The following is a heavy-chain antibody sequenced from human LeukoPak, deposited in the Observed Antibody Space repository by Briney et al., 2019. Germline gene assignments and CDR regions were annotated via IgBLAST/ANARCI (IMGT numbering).Heavy chain of an antibody. V-gene: IGHV3-48*01. J-gene: IGHJ4*02. CDR1: GFTFRSYS. Sequence: GGSLRLSCAASGFTFRSYSMHWVRQAPGQGLEWVSYISSTSSTIYYADSVKGRFTISRDNAKNSLYLQMNSLRAEDTAVYYCAHDLLAFADVWGQGALVSVSS. CDR2: ISSTSSTI. D-gene: IGHD3-3*01. CDR3: AHDLLAFADV.